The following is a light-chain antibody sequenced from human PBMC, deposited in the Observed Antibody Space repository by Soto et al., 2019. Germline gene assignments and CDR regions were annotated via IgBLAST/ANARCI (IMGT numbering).Light chain of an antibody. J-gene: IGLJ1*01. Sequence: SYELTQPPSVSVAPGQTARITCGGNNIESKSVHWYQQRPGQAPVLVIYVDSDRPSGIPDRFSASTSGNTAALTISRVEAGDEADYYCQVWDTISDHYVFGSETKLTVL. V-gene: IGLV3-21*02. CDR2: VDS. CDR3: QVWDTISDHYV. CDR1: NIESKS.